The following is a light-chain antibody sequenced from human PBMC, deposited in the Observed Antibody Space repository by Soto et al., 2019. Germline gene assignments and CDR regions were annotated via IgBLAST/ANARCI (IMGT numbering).Light chain of an antibody. CDR2: SAS. Sequence: DIVMTQSPLALPVTAGEPASISCRSSQSLLHSNGYNYLEWYLQEPGQSPQLLIHSASIRASGVPARFSGSGSGTDFTLKISRVEAEDLGVYYCMQALQTPLISFGQGTRLEIK. CDR3: MQALQTPLIS. J-gene: IGKJ5*01. CDR1: QSLLHSNGYNY. V-gene: IGKV2-28*01.